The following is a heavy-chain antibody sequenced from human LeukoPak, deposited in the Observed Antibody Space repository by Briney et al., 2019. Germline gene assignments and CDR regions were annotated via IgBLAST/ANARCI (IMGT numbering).Heavy chain of an antibody. V-gene: IGHV3-30*03. CDR3: ATSGYSSGWPDY. CDR2: ISYDGSNK. J-gene: IGHJ4*02. D-gene: IGHD6-19*01. Sequence: GGSLRLACAASGFTFSSYGMHWVRQAPGRGLEWVAVISYDGSNKYYADSVKGRFTISRDNSKNTLYLQMNSLRAEDTAAYYCATSGYSSGWPDYWGQGTLVTVSS. CDR1: GFTFSSYG.